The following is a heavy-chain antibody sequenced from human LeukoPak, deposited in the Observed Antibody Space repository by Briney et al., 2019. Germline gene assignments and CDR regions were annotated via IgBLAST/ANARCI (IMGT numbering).Heavy chain of an antibody. CDR3: ARQDAEMATRRYFDY. V-gene: IGHV5-51*01. J-gene: IGHJ4*02. Sequence: GESLKISCKGSGYSFTSYWIGWVRQMPGKGLEGMGIIYPGDSDTIYSPSFQGQVTISSDKSISTAHLQWSSLKASDTSMYYCARQDAEMATRRYFDYWGQGTLVTVSS. CDR1: GYSFTSYW. CDR2: IYPGDSDT. D-gene: IGHD5-24*01.